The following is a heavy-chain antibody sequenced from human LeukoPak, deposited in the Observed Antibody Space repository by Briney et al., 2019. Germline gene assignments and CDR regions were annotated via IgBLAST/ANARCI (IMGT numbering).Heavy chain of an antibody. CDR3: AREFGSHCSINSCSLAY. Sequence: GGSLRLSCAASGFTVSTNFMSWVRQAPGKGLEWVSVIYNIGSTYYADSVKGRFTISRDNSKNTLYLQMSSLRPEDTAVYYCAREFGSHCSINSCSLAYWGQGALVTVSS. CDR2: IYNIGST. D-gene: IGHD2-2*01. CDR1: GFTVSTNF. J-gene: IGHJ4*02. V-gene: IGHV3-66*03.